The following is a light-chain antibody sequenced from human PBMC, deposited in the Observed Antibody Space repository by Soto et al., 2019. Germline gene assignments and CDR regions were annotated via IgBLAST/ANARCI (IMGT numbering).Light chain of an antibody. Sequence: EIVLTQSPATLSVSPGERATLSCRASQSLSSLLGGDYISWYQQKPGQAPRLLVSDASSRANVIPARLHGTESGPDFPLALSSLEPEAFVVYYCQQRTGSFGGGTKVAI. CDR3: QQRTGS. J-gene: IGKJ4*01. V-gene: IGKV3D-20*02. CDR1: QSLSSLLGGDY. CDR2: DAS.